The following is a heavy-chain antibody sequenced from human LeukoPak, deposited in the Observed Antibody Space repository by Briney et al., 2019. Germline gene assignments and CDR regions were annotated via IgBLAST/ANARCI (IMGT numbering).Heavy chain of an antibody. J-gene: IGHJ4*02. Sequence: PSETLSLTCTVSGYSISSDYYWGWIRQSPGKGLEWIGTIFHSGSTYYNPSLMSRVTMSMDKSKNQFSQKLNSVTASDTAVYFCARRGSAGWYADYWGQGTLVTVSS. CDR2: IFHSGST. D-gene: IGHD6-19*01. V-gene: IGHV4-38-2*02. CDR3: ARRGSAGWYADY. CDR1: GYSISSDYY.